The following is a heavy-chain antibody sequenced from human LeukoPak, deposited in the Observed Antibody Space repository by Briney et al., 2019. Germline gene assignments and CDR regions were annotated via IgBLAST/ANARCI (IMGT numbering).Heavy chain of an antibody. CDR2: IWHDGSNK. CDR3: ARPDYGASGDY. J-gene: IGHJ4*02. Sequence: GGSLRLSCAASGFTFSRFNLHWVRQAPGKGLEWVAVIWHDGSNKYYTDSVKGRFAISRDDSKNTLYLQMNSLKAEDTAVYYCARPDYGASGDYWGQGTLVTVSS. CDR1: GFTFSRFN. D-gene: IGHD4-17*01. V-gene: IGHV3-33*01.